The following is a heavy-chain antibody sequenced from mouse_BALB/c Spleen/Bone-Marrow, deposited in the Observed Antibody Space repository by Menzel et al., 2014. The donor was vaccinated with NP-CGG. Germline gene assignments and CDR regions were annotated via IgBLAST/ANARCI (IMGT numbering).Heavy chain of an antibody. CDR3: ARRGSSWYFDV. CDR2: IDPYYGGT. J-gene: IGHJ1*01. CDR1: GYSFTGYS. V-gene: IGHV1-39*01. Sequence: VHVKQSGPELERPGASVKISCKASGYSFTGYSMNWVKQNNGKSLEWIGNIDPYYGGTTHNQKFKGKATLTVDKSSSTAYMQLKSLTSEDSAVYYCARRGSSWYFDVWGAGTTVTVSS. D-gene: IGHD1-1*01.